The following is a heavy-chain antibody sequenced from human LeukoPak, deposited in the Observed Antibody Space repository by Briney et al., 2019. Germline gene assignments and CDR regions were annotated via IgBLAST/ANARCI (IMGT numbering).Heavy chain of an antibody. CDR2: IYYSGST. J-gene: IGHJ3*02. D-gene: IGHD4-17*01. CDR1: GGSISSSSYY. Sequence: RPSETLSLTCTVSGGSISSSSYYWGWIRQPPGKGLEWIGSIYYSGSTYYNPSLKSRVTISVDTSKNQFSLKLSSVTAADTAVYYCARGPTVAFDIWGQGTMVTVSS. V-gene: IGHV4-39*01. CDR3: ARGPTVAFDI.